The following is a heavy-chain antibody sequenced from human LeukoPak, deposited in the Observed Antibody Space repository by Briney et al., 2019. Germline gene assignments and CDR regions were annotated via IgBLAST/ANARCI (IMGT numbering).Heavy chain of an antibody. J-gene: IGHJ6*03. Sequence: GASVKVSCKASGYTFTSYDISWVRQAPGQGLEWMGWISAYNGNTNYAQKLQGRVTMTTDTSTSTAYMELRSLRSDDTAVYYCARIPSSSWYGTVYYYYYYMDVWGKGTTVTISS. CDR2: ISAYNGNT. D-gene: IGHD6-13*01. CDR1: GYTFTSYD. V-gene: IGHV1-18*01. CDR3: ARIPSSSWYGTVYYYYYYMDV.